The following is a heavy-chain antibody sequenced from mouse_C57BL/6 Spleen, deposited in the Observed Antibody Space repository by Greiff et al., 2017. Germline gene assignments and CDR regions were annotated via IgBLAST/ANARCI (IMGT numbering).Heavy chain of an antibody. J-gene: IGHJ4*01. D-gene: IGHD1-1*01. CDR2: ISYDGSN. CDR1: GYSITSGYY. CDR3: ARVPLFITTVYAMDY. Sequence: EVQLVESGPGLVKPSQSLSLTCSVTGYSITSGYYWNWIRQFPGNKLEWMGYISYDGSNNYNPSLKNRISITRDTSKNQFFLKLNSVTTEDTATYYCARVPLFITTVYAMDYWGQGTSVTVSS. V-gene: IGHV3-6*01.